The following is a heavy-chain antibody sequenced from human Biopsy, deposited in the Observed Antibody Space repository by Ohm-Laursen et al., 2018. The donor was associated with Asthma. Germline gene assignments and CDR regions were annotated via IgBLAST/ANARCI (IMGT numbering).Heavy chain of an antibody. J-gene: IGHJ4*02. CDR2: IYKSGQV. CDR3: ARDFVDSAMDYFDY. Sequence: GTLSLTCAVSGGSISSNFYYWGWIRQPPGKGLEWIGNIYKSGQVYYNLSLKSRVTISVDTSKNQFSLQLSSVTAADTAVYYCARDFVDSAMDYFDYWGQGTLVTVSS. D-gene: IGHD5-18*01. V-gene: IGHV4-39*07. CDR1: GGSISSNFYY.